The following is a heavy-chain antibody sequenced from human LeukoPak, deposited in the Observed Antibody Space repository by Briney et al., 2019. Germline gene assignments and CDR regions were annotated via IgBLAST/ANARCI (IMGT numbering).Heavy chain of an antibody. CDR1: GGSISSYY. Sequence: SETLSLTCTVSGGSISSYYWSWIRQPPGKGLEWIGYIYYSGSTNYNPSLKSRVTISVDTSKNQFSLKLSSVTAADTAVYYCARVRFGELLPDYWGQGTLVTVSS. CDR3: ARVRFGELLPDY. D-gene: IGHD3-10*01. V-gene: IGHV4-59*01. J-gene: IGHJ4*02. CDR2: IYYSGST.